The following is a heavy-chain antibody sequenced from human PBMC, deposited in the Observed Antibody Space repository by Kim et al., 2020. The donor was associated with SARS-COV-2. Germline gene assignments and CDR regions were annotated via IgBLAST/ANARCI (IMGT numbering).Heavy chain of an antibody. CDR3: AKFLTVTTSYAFDY. Sequence: GGSLRLSCAASGFTFSSYGMHWVRQAPGKGLEWVAVISYDGSNKYYADSVKGRFTISRDNSKNTLYLQMNSLRAEDTAVYYCAKFLTVTTSYAFDYWGQG. V-gene: IGHV3-30*18. D-gene: IGHD4-17*01. CDR2: ISYDGSNK. CDR1: GFTFSSYG. J-gene: IGHJ4*02.